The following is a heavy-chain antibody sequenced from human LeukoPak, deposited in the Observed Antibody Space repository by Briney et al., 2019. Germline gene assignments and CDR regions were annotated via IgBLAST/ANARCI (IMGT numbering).Heavy chain of an antibody. V-gene: IGHV3-33*01. CDR2: IWSDGSKK. D-gene: IGHD3-3*01. CDR3: ARDKDFWSGYVLGY. CDR1: GFSFTNYG. Sequence: GGSLRLSCAASGFSFTNYGMHWVRQAPGKSLEWVAVIWSDGSKKDYADSVKGRFTVSRDNSKNTLYLQMDSLTVEDTAVYYCARDKDFWSGYVLGYWGQGTLVTVSS. J-gene: IGHJ4*02.